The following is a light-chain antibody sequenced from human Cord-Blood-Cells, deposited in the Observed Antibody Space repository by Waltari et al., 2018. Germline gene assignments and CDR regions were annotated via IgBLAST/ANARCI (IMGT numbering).Light chain of an antibody. CDR3: QQYNNWPPGT. Sequence: EIVMTQSPATLSVSPGERATLSCRASQSVSSNLAWYQQKPGQAPGLLIYGASTRATGIPGRFSGSGSGTEFTLTISSLQSEDFAVYYCQQYNNWPPGTFGQGTKVEIK. CDR1: QSVSSN. J-gene: IGKJ1*01. V-gene: IGKV3-15*01. CDR2: GAS.